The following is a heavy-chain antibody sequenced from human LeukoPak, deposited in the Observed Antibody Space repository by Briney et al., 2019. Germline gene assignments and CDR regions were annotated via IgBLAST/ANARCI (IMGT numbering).Heavy chain of an antibody. J-gene: IGHJ3*02. CDR1: GYTFTSYG. CDR3: AGTTVTLLDAFDI. D-gene: IGHD4-17*01. CDR2: ISAYNGNT. Sequence: ASVKVSCKASGYTFTSYGISWARQAPGQGLEWMGWISAYNGNTNYAQKLQGRVTMTTDTSTSTAYMELRSLRSDDTAVYYCAGTTVTLLDAFDIWGQGTMVTVSS. V-gene: IGHV1-18*01.